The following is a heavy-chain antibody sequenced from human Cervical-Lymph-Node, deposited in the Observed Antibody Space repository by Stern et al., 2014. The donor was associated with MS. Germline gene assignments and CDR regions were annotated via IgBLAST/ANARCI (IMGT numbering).Heavy chain of an antibody. CDR2: MSFVGGNR. J-gene: IGHJ6*02. V-gene: IGHV3-30*03. Sequence: VHLVESGGGVVQPGRSLTISCAASGFSLSNSGMHWVRQAPGKVLEWVAVMSFVGGNRKYGDSVKGRFSISRDIANNTLFLQMNSLRPEDTAVYYCMGVGDAMHVWGQGTTVIVSS. CDR1: GFSLSNSG. CDR3: MGVGDAMHV.